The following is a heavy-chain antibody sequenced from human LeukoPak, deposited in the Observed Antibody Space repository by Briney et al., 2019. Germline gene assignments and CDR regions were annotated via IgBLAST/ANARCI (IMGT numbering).Heavy chain of an antibody. J-gene: IGHJ4*02. Sequence: GGSLRLSCAASGFTFDDYGMSWVRQAPGKGLEWVSGINWNGGSTGYADSVKGQFTISRDNAKNSLYLQMNSLRAEDTALYYCARGENGWIFDYWGQGTLVTVSS. D-gene: IGHD3-16*01. CDR3: ARGENGWIFDY. V-gene: IGHV3-20*04. CDR2: INWNGGST. CDR1: GFTFDDYG.